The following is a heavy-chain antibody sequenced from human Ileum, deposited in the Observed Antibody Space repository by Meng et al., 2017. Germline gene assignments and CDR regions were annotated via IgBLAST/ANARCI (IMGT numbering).Heavy chain of an antibody. Sequence: QVQLQESGPGLVKPSQTLSLTCTVSGGTLSSVGYYWSWIRQFPGKGLEWIGFIFYTGTTYYNPSLESRVTISVDTSKNQYYLKMNSVTAADTAVYYCARDVMGIRDGAVEDYWGQGTLVTVSS. D-gene: IGHD5-24*01. CDR1: GGTLSSVGYY. CDR3: ARDVMGIRDGAVEDY. V-gene: IGHV4-31*03. CDR2: IFYTGTT. J-gene: IGHJ4*02.